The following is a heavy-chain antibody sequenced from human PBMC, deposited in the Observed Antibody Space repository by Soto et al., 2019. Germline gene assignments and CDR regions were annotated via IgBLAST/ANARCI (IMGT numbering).Heavy chain of an antibody. CDR2: ISSSSSYI. CDR3: ARDFGESRGGFLRWLKPHSNFQH. D-gene: IGHD3-16*01. Sequence: KGLEWVSSISSSSSYIYYADSVKGRFTISRDNAKNSLYLQMNSLRAEDTAVYYCARDFGESRGGFLRWLKPHSNFQH. V-gene: IGHV3-21*01. J-gene: IGHJ1*01.